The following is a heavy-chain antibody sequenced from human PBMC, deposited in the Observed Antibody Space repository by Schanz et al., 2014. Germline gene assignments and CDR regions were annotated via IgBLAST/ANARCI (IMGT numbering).Heavy chain of an antibody. Sequence: QGQLVQSGAEVKKPGASVKVSCKASGYTFTSYDINWVRQATGQGLEWMGWMNSKTGNTGYAQRFQRRVTMTRNTSITTAYLELSSLRSGDTAVYYCTKGRTFRRWGQGTLVNVSS. CDR1: GYTFTSYD. CDR3: TKGRTFRR. J-gene: IGHJ4*02. D-gene: IGHD3-16*01. CDR2: MNSKTGNT. V-gene: IGHV1-8*01.